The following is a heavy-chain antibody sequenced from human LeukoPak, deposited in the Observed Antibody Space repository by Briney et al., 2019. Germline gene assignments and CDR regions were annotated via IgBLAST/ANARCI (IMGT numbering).Heavy chain of an antibody. J-gene: IGHJ4*02. V-gene: IGHV3-30*02. CDR1: GFTFSSYG. CDR2: IRYDGSNK. D-gene: IGHD3-22*01. CDR3: AKTDYYDSSGYYG. Sequence: QPGGSLRLSCAASGFTFSSYGMHWVRQAPGKGLEWVAFIRYDGSNKYYADSVKGRFTISRDNSKNTLYLQMNSLRAEDTAVYYCAKTDYYDSSGYYGWGQGTLVTVSS.